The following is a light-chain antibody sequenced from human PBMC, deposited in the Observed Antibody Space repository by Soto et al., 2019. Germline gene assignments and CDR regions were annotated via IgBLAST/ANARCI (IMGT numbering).Light chain of an antibody. J-gene: IGLJ2*01. Sequence: QSALTQPRSVSGSPGQSVTISCTGTSSDVGGYNYVSWYQQHPGKAPELMIYDVSKRPSGVPDRFSGSKSGNPASLTISWLQAEDEDDYYCCSYAGSYTLIFGGETKVTVL. CDR1: SSDVGGYNY. V-gene: IGLV2-11*01. CDR3: CSYAGSYTLI. CDR2: DVS.